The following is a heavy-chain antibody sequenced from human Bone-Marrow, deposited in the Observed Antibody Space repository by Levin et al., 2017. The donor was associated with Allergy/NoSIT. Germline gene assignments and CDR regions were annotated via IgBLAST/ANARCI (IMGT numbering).Heavy chain of an antibody. CDR3: AREVRCSGGSCYVNYYYYYMDV. CDR2: IWYDGSNK. CDR1: GFTFSSYG. V-gene: IGHV3-33*01. J-gene: IGHJ6*03. D-gene: IGHD2-15*01. Sequence: GGSLRLSCAASGFTFSSYGMHWVRQAPGKGLEWVAVIWYDGSNKYYADSVKGRFTISRDNSKNTLYLQMNSLRAEDTAVYYCAREVRCSGGSCYVNYYYYYMDVWGKGTTVTVSS.